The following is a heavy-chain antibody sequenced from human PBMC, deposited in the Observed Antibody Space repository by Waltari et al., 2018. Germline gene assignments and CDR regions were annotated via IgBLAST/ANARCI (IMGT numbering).Heavy chain of an antibody. V-gene: IGHV1-69*04. D-gene: IGHD1-1*01. J-gene: IGHJ1*01. Sequence: QVQLVQSGAEVKKPGSSVKVSCKASGGTFSSYAISWVRQAPGQGLEWMGGIIPILGIANYAQKFQGRVTITADESTSTAYMELSSLRSEDTAVYYCARERMVERTGTDEYFQHWGQGTLVTVSS. CDR3: ARERMVERTGTDEYFQH. CDR1: GGTFSSYA. CDR2: IIPILGIA.